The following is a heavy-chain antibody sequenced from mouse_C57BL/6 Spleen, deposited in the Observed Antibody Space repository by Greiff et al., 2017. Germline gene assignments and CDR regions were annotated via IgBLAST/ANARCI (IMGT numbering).Heavy chain of an antibody. CDR2: IYPGSGST. V-gene: IGHV1-55*01. Sequence: QVQLQQPGAELVKPGASVKMSCKASGYTFTSYWITWVKQRPGQGLEWIGDIYPGSGSTNYNEKFKSKATLTVDTSSSTAYMQLSSLTAEDSAVYYCARATVVATRYFDVWGTGTTVTVSS. D-gene: IGHD1-1*01. CDR3: ARATVVATRYFDV. CDR1: GYTFTSYW. J-gene: IGHJ1*03.